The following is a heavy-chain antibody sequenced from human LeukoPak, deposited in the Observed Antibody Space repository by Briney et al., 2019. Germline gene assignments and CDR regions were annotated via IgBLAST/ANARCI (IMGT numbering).Heavy chain of an antibody. V-gene: IGHV3-48*01. CDR1: GFTFSSYS. J-gene: IGHJ4*02. Sequence: GGSLRLSCAASGFTFSSYSVNWVRQAPGKGLEWISYNSSSSSTIFYADSVEGRFTISRDDSKSIAYLQMNSPKTEDTAVYYCSRDLNWSFDYWGQGTLVTVSS. CDR2: NSSSSSTI. D-gene: IGHD1-1*01. CDR3: SRDLNWSFDY.